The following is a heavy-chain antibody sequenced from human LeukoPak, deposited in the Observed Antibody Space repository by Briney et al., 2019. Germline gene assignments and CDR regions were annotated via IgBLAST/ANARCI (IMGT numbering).Heavy chain of an antibody. CDR3: KAIVGATRRRDDAFDI. Sequence: SETLSLTCAVYGGSFSGYYRSWIRQPPGKGLEWIGEINHSGSTNYNPSLKSRVTISVDTSKNQFSLKLSSVTAADTAVYYCKAIVGATRRRDDAFDIWGQGTMVTVSS. CDR2: INHSGST. CDR1: GGSFSGYY. D-gene: IGHD1-26*01. V-gene: IGHV4-34*01. J-gene: IGHJ3*02.